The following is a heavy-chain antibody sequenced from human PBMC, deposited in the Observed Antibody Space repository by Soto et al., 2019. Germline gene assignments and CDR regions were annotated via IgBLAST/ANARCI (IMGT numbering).Heavy chain of an antibody. CDR2: INPSGGST. CDR1: GYTFTSYY. D-gene: IGHD3-3*01. V-gene: IGHV1-46*01. CDR3: ARDARTYYDFWSGSWFDP. J-gene: IGHJ5*02. Sequence: ASVKVSCKAPGYTFTSYYMHWVRQAPGQGLEWMGIINPSGGSTSYAQKFQGRVTMTRDTSTSTVYMELSSLRSEDTAVYYCARDARTYYDFWSGSWFDPWGQGPLGTVSS.